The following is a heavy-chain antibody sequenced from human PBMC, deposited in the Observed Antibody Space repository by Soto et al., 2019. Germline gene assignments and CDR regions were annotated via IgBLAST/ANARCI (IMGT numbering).Heavy chain of an antibody. CDR2: IDPSDSYT. CDR3: ARLYGGNSGMDV. D-gene: IGHD4-17*01. Sequence: EVQLVQSGAEVKKPGESLRISCKGSGYSFTSYWVTWVRQMPGKGLEWMGRIDPSDSYTNYNPPFQGHVTISVDKSSSTAYMQWSSLKASDTAMYYCARLYGGNSGMDVWVQGTTVTVSS. V-gene: IGHV5-10-1*01. CDR1: GYSFTSYW. J-gene: IGHJ6*02.